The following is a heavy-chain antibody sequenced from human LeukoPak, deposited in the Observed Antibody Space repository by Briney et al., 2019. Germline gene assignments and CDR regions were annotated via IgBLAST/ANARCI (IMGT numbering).Heavy chain of an antibody. Sequence: SETLSLTCTVSGGSISSYYWSWIRQPPGKGLEWIGYIYTSGSTNYNPSLKSRVTISVDTSKNQFSLKLSSVTAADTAVYYCAREREGRSPGPSHYYYYYYMDVWGKGTTVTVSS. V-gene: IGHV4-4*09. D-gene: IGHD1-26*01. J-gene: IGHJ6*03. CDR1: GGSISSYY. CDR3: AREREGRSPGPSHYYYYYYMDV. CDR2: IYTSGST.